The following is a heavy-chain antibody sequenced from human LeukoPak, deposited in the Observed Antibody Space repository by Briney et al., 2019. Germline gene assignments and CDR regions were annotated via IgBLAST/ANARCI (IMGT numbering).Heavy chain of an antibody. CDR2: INHSGST. J-gene: IGHJ4*02. CDR1: GGSISSYY. Sequence: SETLSLTCTVSGGSISSYYWSWIRQPLGKGLEWIGEINHSGSTNYNPSLKSRVTISVDTSKNQFSLKLSSVTAADTAVYYCARLSRDFWSGYRPRSLFDYWGQGTLVTVSS. D-gene: IGHD3-3*01. CDR3: ARLSRDFWSGYRPRSLFDY. V-gene: IGHV4-34*01.